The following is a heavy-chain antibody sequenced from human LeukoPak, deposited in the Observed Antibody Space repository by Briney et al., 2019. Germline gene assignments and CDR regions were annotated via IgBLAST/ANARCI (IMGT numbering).Heavy chain of an antibody. J-gene: IGHJ4*02. CDR2: INHSGST. V-gene: IGHV4-34*01. D-gene: IGHD6-13*01. CDR3: ARDGSNS. Sequence: SPSETLSLTCAVYGGSFSGYYWSWIRQPPGKGLEWIGEINHSGSTNYNPSLKSRVTISVDTSKNQFSLKLSSVTAADTAVYYCARDGSNSWGQGTLVTVSS. CDR1: GGSFSGYY.